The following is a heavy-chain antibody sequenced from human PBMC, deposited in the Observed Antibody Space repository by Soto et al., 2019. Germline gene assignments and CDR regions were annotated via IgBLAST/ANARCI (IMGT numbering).Heavy chain of an antibody. CDR2: IIPIFGTA. CDR1: GGTFSSYA. Sequence: QVQLVQSGAEVKKPGSSVKVSCKASGGTFSSYAISWVRQAPGQGLEWMGGIIPIFGTANYAQKFQGRVTITADESTSTAYMERSGLRAEDRAVYYCARDRVWDIVVVVAAPPYGMDVWGQGTTVTVSS. J-gene: IGHJ6*02. D-gene: IGHD2-15*01. CDR3: ARDRVWDIVVVVAAPPYGMDV. V-gene: IGHV1-69*12.